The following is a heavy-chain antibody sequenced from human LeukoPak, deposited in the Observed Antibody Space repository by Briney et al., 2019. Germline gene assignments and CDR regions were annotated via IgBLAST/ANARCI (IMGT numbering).Heavy chain of an antibody. D-gene: IGHD6-13*01. CDR2: ISSSKTYV. J-gene: IGHJ6*03. Sequence: GGSLKLSCAASGFTFSSYSMSWVRQAPGKGLEWVSSISSSKTYVYYADSVKGRFTISRDNVKNSLYLQMNSLRAEDTAVYYCARVTSGITGGTYYYYYMDVWGKGTTVTVSS. CDR3: ARVTSGITGGTYYYYYMDV. CDR1: GFTFSSYS. V-gene: IGHV3-21*01.